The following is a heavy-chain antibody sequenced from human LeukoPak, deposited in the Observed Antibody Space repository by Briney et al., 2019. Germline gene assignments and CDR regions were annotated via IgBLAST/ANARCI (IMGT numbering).Heavy chain of an antibody. CDR3: ARVYGSGSYALHY. D-gene: IGHD3-10*01. CDR1: GYTFTYYY. J-gene: IGHJ4*02. V-gene: IGHV1-2*02. Sequence: ASVKVSCKASGYTFTYYYIHWVRQAPGQGLEWVGWMNPNSGATDYAQKFQGRVTMTRDTSINTAYMELSRLRSDDTALYYCARVYGSGSYALHYWGQGTLVTVSS. CDR2: MNPNSGAT.